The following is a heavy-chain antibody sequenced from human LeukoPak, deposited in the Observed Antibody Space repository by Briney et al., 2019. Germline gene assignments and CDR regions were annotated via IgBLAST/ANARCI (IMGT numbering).Heavy chain of an antibody. CDR1: GFTFSSYA. CDR2: ISGSGGST. V-gene: IGHV3-23*01. CDR3: ARDQPRPGILNY. D-gene: IGHD1-14*01. J-gene: IGHJ4*02. Sequence: PGGSLRLSCAASGFTFSSYAMSWVRKAPGQGMEWVSAISGSGGSTYYADSVKGRFTISRDNAKNSLYLQMNSLRAEDTAVYYCARDQPRPGILNYWGQGTLVTVSS.